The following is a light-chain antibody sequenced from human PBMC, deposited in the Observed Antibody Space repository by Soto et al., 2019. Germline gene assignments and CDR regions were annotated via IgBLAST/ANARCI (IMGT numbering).Light chain of an antibody. CDR2: EVN. CDR1: NSDVGGYDY. V-gene: IGLV2-8*01. Sequence: QSALTQPPSASGSPGQSVTISCTGTNSDVGGYDYVSWYQQHPGKAPKLIIFEVNKRPSGVPDRFSGSKSGNTASLTVSGLQAEDEVDYYCSSYAGSATWVFGGGTKVTVL. J-gene: IGLJ3*02. CDR3: SSYAGSATWV.